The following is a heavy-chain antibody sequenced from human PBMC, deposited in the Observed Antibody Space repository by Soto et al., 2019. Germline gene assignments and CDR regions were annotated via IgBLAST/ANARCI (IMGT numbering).Heavy chain of an antibody. D-gene: IGHD3-3*01. J-gene: IGHJ6*02. CDR2: ISYDGSNK. CDR1: GFTFSSYG. CDR3: AKTFPPFTIFGVVPEYYYYGMDV. V-gene: IGHV3-30*18. Sequence: PGGSLRLSCAASGFTFSSYGMHWVRQAPGKGLEWVAVISYDGSNKYYADSVKGRFTISRDNPKNTLYLQMNSLRAEDTAVYYYAKTFPPFTIFGVVPEYYYYGMDVWGQGTTVTVS.